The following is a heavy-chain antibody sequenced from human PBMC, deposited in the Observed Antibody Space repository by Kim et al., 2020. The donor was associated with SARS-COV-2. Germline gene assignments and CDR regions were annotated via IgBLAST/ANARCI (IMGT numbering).Heavy chain of an antibody. Sequence: PALRTRVTISVDKSKNQFSLKLSSVTAADTAVYYCARKPAYYYGSGHFDYWGQGTLVTVSS. D-gene: IGHD3-10*01. V-gene: IGHV4-4*02. CDR3: ARKPAYYYGSGHFDY. J-gene: IGHJ4*02.